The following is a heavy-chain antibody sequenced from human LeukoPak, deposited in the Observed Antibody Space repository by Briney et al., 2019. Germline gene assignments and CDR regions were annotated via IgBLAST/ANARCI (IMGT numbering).Heavy chain of an antibody. Sequence: SETLSLTCTVSGGSISSSSYYWGWIRQPPGEGLEWIGSIYYSGSTYYNPSLKSRVTISVDTSKNQFSLELSSVTAADTAVYYCARRVLLWFGESNNWFDPWGQGTLVTVSS. CDR1: GGSISSSSYY. V-gene: IGHV4-39*01. D-gene: IGHD3-10*01. J-gene: IGHJ5*02. CDR2: IYYSGST. CDR3: ARRVLLWFGESNNWFDP.